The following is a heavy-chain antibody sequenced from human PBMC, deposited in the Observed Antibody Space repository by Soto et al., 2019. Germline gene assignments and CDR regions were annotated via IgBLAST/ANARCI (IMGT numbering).Heavy chain of an antibody. Sequence: EVQLVESGGGLAQPGGSLRLSCAASGVTFSNFWMSWARQAPGKGLEWVANIKGDGSVTQYVASVEGRFTISRDTAKYSLYLQMNSLRVEDTALYYCVIPTRSVRGMGVWGQGTTVTVSS. V-gene: IGHV3-7*03. D-gene: IGHD6-6*01. CDR3: VIPTRSVRGMGV. CDR2: IKGDGSVT. J-gene: IGHJ6*02. CDR1: GVTFSNFW.